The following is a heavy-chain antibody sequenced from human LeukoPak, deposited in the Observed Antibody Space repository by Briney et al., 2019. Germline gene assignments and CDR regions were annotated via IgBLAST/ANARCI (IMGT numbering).Heavy chain of an antibody. CDR1: GGSFSGYY. V-gene: IGHV4-34*01. J-gene: IGHJ6*03. Sequence: PETLSLTCAVYGGSFSGYYWSWIRQPPGKGLEWIGEINHSGNTNYNPSLKSRVTISVGTSKNQFSLKLSSVTAADTAMYYCARGGYCSGTSCYMGGNYYYYYMDVWGKGTTVTVSS. CDR2: INHSGNT. D-gene: IGHD2-2*02. CDR3: ARGGYCSGTSCYMGGNYYYYYMDV.